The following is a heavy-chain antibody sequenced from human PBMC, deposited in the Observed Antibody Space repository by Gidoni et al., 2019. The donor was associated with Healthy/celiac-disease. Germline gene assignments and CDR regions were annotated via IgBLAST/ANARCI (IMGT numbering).Heavy chain of an antibody. CDR3: VREGPAPMIVVVLDAFDI. CDR1: GFTFSSYG. V-gene: IGHV3-33*01. CDR2: IWYDGSNK. D-gene: IGHD3-22*01. J-gene: IGHJ3*02. Sequence: RSLRLSCAASGFTFSSYGMHWVRQAPGKGLEWVAVIWYDGSNKNYADSVKGRFTISRDNSKKTVYLQMNSLRAEDTAVYYCVREGPAPMIVVVLDAFDIWGQGTMVTVFS.